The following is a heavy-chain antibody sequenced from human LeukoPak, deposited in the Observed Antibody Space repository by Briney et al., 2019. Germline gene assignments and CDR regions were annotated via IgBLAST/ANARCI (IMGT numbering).Heavy chain of an antibody. D-gene: IGHD4-17*01. J-gene: IGHJ4*02. V-gene: IGHV3-33*06. CDR3: AKDDDYGDYDY. CDR2: IWNDGSNK. Sequence: GSLRLSCAASGFTFSTYGMHWVRQAPGKGREWVAVIWNDGSNKYYADSVKGRFTISRDNSKNTLYLQMNSLRAEDTAVYYCAKDDDYGDYDYWGQGTLVTVSS. CDR1: GFTFSTYG.